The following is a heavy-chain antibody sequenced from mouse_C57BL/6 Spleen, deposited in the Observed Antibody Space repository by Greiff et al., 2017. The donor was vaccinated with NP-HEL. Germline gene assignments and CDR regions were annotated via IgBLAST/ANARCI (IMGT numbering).Heavy chain of an antibody. J-gene: IGHJ4*01. CDR2: IDPSDSYT. D-gene: IGHD2-4*01. CDR1: GYTFTSYW. V-gene: IGHV1-50*01. CDR3: ARRGYDYDVVYYAMDY. Sequence: QVHVKQPGAELVKPGASVKLSCKASGYTFTSYWMQWVKQRPGQGLEWIGEIDPSDSYTNYNQKFKGKATLTVDTSSSTAYMQLSSLTSEDSAVYYCARRGYDYDVVYYAMDYWGQGTTLTVSS.